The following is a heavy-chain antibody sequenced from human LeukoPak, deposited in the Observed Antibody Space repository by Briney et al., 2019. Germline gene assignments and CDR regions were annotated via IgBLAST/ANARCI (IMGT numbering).Heavy chain of an antibody. CDR3: AREVKEAATILSYFDY. V-gene: IGHV1-2*02. D-gene: IGHD5-24*01. Sequence: ASVKVSCKASGYTFTGYYMHWVRQAPGQGLEWMGWINPNSGGTNYAQKFQGRVTMTRDTSISTAYMELSRLRSDDTAVYYCAREVKEAATILSYFDYWGQGTLVTVSS. J-gene: IGHJ4*02. CDR1: GYTFTGYY. CDR2: INPNSGGT.